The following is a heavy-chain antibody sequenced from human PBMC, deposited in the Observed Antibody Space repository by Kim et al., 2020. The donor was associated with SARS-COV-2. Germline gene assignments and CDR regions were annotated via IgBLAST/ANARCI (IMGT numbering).Heavy chain of an antibody. CDR1: GFTFTSYA. D-gene: IGHD3-10*01. J-gene: IGHJ5*02. CDR3: MGYGAGSYPP. Sequence: GGSLRLSCAASGFTFTSYAMSWVRQAPGKGLEWVAGTSGTAGSRHYADSVKGRFTISRDISKSTLYLQMNSLRAEDTAIYYCMGYGAGSYPPWGQGNLVT. V-gene: IGHV3-23*01. CDR2: TSGTAGSR.